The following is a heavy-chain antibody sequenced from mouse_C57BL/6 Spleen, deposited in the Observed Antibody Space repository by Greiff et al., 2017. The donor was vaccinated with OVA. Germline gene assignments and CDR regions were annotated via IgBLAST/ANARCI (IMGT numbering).Heavy chain of an antibody. D-gene: IGHD4-1*01. CDR2: IDPEDGET. J-gene: IGHJ1*03. CDR3: ARKGNWDEYFDV. CDR1: GFNIKDYY. V-gene: IGHV14-2*01. Sequence: VQLQQSGAELVKPGASVKLSCTASGFNIKDYYMHWVKQRTEQGLEWIGRIDPEDGETKYAPTFQGKATITADTSSNTAYLQLSSLTSEDTAVYYCARKGNWDEYFDVWGTGTTVTVSS.